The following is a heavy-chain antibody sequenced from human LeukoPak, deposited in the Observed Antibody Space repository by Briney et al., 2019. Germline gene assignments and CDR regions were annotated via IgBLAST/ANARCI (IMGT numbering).Heavy chain of an antibody. V-gene: IGHV1-46*01. D-gene: IGHD1-26*01. CDR2: INPSGGST. CDR3: TSDPTFYSGRYCFDY. CDR1: GYTFTSYY. Sequence: ASVKVSCEASGYTFTSYYMHWVRQAPGQGLEWMGIINPSGGSTNYAQKFQERVTITRDMSTSTAYMELSSLRSEDTAVYYCTSDPTFYSGRYCFDYWGQGTLVTVSS. J-gene: IGHJ4*02.